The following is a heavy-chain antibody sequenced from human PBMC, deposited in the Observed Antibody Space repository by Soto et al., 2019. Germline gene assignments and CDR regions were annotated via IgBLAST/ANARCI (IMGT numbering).Heavy chain of an antibody. CDR1: GFTFSSYS. J-gene: IGHJ4*02. D-gene: IGHD5-12*01. V-gene: IGHV3-21*01. CDR3: ARDGVDIVATQAFDY. Sequence: GGSLRLSCAASGFTFSSYSMNWVRQAPGKGLEWVSSISSSSSYIYYADSVKGRFTISRDNAKNSLYLQMNSLRAEDTAVYYCARDGVDIVATQAFDYWGQGTLVTVSS. CDR2: ISSSSSYI.